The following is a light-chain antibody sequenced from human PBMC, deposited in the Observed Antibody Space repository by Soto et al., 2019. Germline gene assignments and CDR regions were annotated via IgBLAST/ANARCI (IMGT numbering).Light chain of an antibody. CDR3: QQYHHWPPKVT. CDR1: QSINTN. Sequence: IVMTQSPATLYVSPGERATLSCRASQSINTNLAWYQQNPGQAPRLLIYGASTRATVIPARFSGSGSGTEFTLPLSGLQADDFAVYYCQQYHHWPPKVTFGPGTRVDI. V-gene: IGKV3-15*01. J-gene: IGKJ3*01. CDR2: GAS.